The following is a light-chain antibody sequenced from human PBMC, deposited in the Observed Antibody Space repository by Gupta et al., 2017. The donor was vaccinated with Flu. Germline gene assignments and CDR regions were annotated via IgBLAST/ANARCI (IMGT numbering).Light chain of an antibody. CDR1: QSLGNF. V-gene: IGKV3-11*01. Sequence: TQPPATPSLSPGERATLSCRASQSLGNFLAWYQHKPGQAPRLLLHDASDRAADIPPRFSASGSGTYFTLTISSLAPDDFAVYYCQQRNNWLFAFGPGTRLDMK. CDR3: QQRNNWLFA. J-gene: IGKJ3*01. CDR2: DAS.